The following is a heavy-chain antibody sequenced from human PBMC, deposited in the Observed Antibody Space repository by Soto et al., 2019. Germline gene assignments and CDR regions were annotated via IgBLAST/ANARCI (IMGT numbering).Heavy chain of an antibody. CDR3: ARAAYGEYWFDP. J-gene: IGHJ5*02. D-gene: IGHD4-17*01. CDR2: IKGDGRTT. CDR1: GFTFSGYW. Sequence: EVQLVESGGGVVPPGGSLRLSCAASGFTFSGYWMHWVRQAPGKGLMWVSRIKGDGRTTNYADSVKGRFTISRDNAKNTLYLQMNSLRAEDTAVYYCARAAYGEYWFDPWGQGTLVTVSS. V-gene: IGHV3-74*01.